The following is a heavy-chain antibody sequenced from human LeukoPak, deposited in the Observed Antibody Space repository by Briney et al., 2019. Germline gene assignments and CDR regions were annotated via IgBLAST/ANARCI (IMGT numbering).Heavy chain of an antibody. D-gene: IGHD3-22*01. Sequence: GGSLRLSCAASGFTFSDYYMSWIRQAPGKGLEWVSYISSSGSTIYYADSVKGRFTISRDNAKNSLYLQMNSLRAEDTAVYYCARDPYYYDSSGYQDAEYFQHWGQGTLVTVSS. V-gene: IGHV3-11*01. CDR3: ARDPYYYDSSGYQDAEYFQH. CDR1: GFTFSDYY. J-gene: IGHJ1*01. CDR2: ISSSGSTI.